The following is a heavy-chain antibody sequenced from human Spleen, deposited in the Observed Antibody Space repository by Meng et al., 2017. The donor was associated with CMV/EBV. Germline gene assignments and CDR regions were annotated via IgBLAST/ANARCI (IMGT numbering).Heavy chain of an antibody. CDR2: IDGDGRST. CDR1: GFTFNSHW. D-gene: IGHD5-18*01. Sequence: GESLKISCAASGFTFNSHWMHWVRQGPGKGLEWVSRIDGDGRSTTYADSVKGRFTISRDNAKSTLYLQMNSLRAEDTALYHCARGAGTAMAPAGYWGQGTLVTVSS. CDR3: ARGAGTAMAPAGY. J-gene: IGHJ4*02. V-gene: IGHV3-74*03.